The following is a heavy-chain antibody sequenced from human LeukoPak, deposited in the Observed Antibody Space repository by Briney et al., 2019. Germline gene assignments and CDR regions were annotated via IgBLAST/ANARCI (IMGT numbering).Heavy chain of an antibody. CDR2: IKQDGSEK. CDR1: GFTISTYW. Sequence: GGSLRLSCAASGFTISTYWMSWVRQAPGKGLEWVANIKQDGSEKYYVDSVKGRFTISRDNTKNSLYLQMSSLRAEDTAVYYCARTRRYSTSLNYYYDMDVWGQGTTVTVSS. J-gene: IGHJ6*02. V-gene: IGHV3-7*01. D-gene: IGHD6-6*01. CDR3: ARTRRYSTSLNYYYDMDV.